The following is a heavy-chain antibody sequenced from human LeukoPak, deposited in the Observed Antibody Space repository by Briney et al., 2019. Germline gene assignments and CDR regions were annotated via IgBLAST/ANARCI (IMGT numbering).Heavy chain of an antibody. CDR1: GFTFSSHG. D-gene: IGHD2-2*03. V-gene: IGHV3-33*01. J-gene: IGHJ6*02. CDR3: VRDLGIAVGVGMDV. CDR2: IWSDGRNK. Sequence: GRSLRLSCAAAGFTFSSHGMHWVRQARGKGPEWLAIIWSDGRNKYYADSGKGRFTISRDNSKNTLYLEMNSLGAEDTAVYHCVRDLGIAVGVGMDVWGQGTTVLVSS.